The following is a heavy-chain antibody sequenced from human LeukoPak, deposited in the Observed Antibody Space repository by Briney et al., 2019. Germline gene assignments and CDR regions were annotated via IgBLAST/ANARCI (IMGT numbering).Heavy chain of an antibody. CDR2: ISGSGGST. V-gene: IGHV3-23*01. CDR3: ARDPYGVYYFDY. Sequence: GGSLRLSCAASGFTFSSYGMSWVRQAPGKGLEWVSAISGSGGSTYYADSVKGRFTISRDNSKNTLYLQMNSLRAEDTAVYYCARDPYGVYYFDYWGQGTLVTVSS. J-gene: IGHJ4*02. CDR1: GFTFSSYG. D-gene: IGHD3-16*01.